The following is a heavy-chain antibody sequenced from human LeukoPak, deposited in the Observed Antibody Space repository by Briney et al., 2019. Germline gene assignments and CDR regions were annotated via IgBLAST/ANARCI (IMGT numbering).Heavy chain of an antibody. CDR2: IDSDGSST. Sequence: GGSLRLSCAASGFTLSHYWMHWVRQIPGKGLVCVSRIDSDGSSTTHADSVKGRFTISRDTAKSTLHLQMDSLRVEDTALYYCVREYSYDSSGVYHDAFDIWGHGTMVTVSS. CDR3: VREYSYDSSGVYHDAFDI. V-gene: IGHV3-74*03. J-gene: IGHJ3*02. D-gene: IGHD3-22*01. CDR1: GFTLSHYW.